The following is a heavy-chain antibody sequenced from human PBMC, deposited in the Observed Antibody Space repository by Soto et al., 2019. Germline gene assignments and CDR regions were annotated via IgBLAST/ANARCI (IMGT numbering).Heavy chain of an antibody. CDR2: IFWDDEK. CDR3: AHRSRGYAYYFDQ. CDR1: VFSLTTRGVA. V-gene: IGHV2-5*02. J-gene: IGHJ4*02. Sequence: QITLKETGPALVSPTQTLTLTCSFSVFSLTTRGVAVGWIRQPPGKALEGLALIFWDDEKWYSPSLRSKLTITEDTSKNQVVLTMTNMDPVDTATYYCAHRSRGYAYYFDQWGQGTLVTVSS. D-gene: IGHD5-12*01.